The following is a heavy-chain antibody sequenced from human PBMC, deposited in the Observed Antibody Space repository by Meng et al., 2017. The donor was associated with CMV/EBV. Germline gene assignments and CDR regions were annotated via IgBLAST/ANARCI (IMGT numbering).Heavy chain of an antibody. CDR3: ARECVSDDVVVPAGIMGASGWFDP. Sequence: SETLSLTCTVSGGSISSARNYWGRFRPPPGMGLEWIGSNYYSRDSNSTPSLQSRATISVDTSKNQFFLRLRSVTAADTAVYFRARECVSDDVVVPAGIMGASGWFDPWGQGTLVTVSS. CDR2: NYYSRDS. V-gene: IGHV4-39*07. CDR1: GGSISSARNY. J-gene: IGHJ5*01. D-gene: IGHD2-2*02.